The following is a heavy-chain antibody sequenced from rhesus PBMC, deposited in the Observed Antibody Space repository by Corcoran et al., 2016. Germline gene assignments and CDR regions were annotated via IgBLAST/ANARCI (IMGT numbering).Heavy chain of an antibody. V-gene: IGHV3S16*01. CDR2: ISSASSYM. D-gene: IGHD6-25*01. J-gene: IGHJ4*01. Sequence: EVQLVESGGGLVQPGGSLRLSCAASGFTFSDYYMSWVRQAPGKGLEWVSSISSASSYMYYADSVKGRFTISRDNAKNSLSLQMNRLKTEDTAVYYCTRDKGIAAAGTIDYWGQGVLVTVSS. CDR3: TRDKGIAAAGTIDY. CDR1: GFTFSDYY.